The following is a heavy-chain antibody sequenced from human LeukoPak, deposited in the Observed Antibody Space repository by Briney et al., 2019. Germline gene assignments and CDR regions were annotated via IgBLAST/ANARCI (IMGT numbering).Heavy chain of an antibody. V-gene: IGHV1-46*01. CDR3: ARALTGHDAFDI. CDR2: INPSGGST. D-gene: IGHD1-14*01. CDR1: GYTFTSYY. J-gene: IGHJ3*02. Sequence: ASVKVSCKASGYTFTSYYMHWVRQDPGQGLEWMGIINPSGGSTSYAQKFQGRVTMTRDMSTSTVYMELSSLRSEDTAVYYCARALTGHDAFDIWGQGTMVTVSS.